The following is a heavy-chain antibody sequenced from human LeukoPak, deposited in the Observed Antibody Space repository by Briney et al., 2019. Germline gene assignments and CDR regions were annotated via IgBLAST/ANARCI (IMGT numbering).Heavy chain of an antibody. V-gene: IGHV3-7*01. CDR3: ARSLGYSSTDFYYYGMDV. J-gene: IGHJ6*02. CDR1: GFTFSSYW. CDR2: IKQDGSEK. D-gene: IGHD6-13*01. Sequence: PGGSLRLSCAASGFTFSSYWMSWVRQAPGKGLEWVANIKQDGSEKYYVDSVKGRFTISRDNSKNTLYLQMNSLRAEDTAVYYCARSLGYSSTDFYYYGMDVWGQGTTVTVSS.